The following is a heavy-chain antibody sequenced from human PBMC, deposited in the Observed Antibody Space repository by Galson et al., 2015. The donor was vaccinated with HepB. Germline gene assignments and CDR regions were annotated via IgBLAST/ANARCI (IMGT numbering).Heavy chain of an antibody. CDR2: ISGSGGSS. Sequence: SLRLSCAASGFTFSGFAMNWVRQAPGKGLERVSGISGSGGSSDYAHSVKGRFTISRDNSENTLYLQMNSLRAEDTAVYYCAKGLPSQLDNYFDYWGQGTLVTVSS. D-gene: IGHD2-21*02. J-gene: IGHJ4*02. V-gene: IGHV3-23*01. CDR3: AKGLPSQLDNYFDY. CDR1: GFTFSGFA.